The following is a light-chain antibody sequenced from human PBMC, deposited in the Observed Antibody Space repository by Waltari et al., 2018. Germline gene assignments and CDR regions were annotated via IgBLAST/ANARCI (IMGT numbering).Light chain of an antibody. Sequence: HSALTQPPSVSGAPGQRVTISCSGGGSNIGAGFDVQWYQQLPRAAPKVVLNGDGSRPSGVPDRFSGFKSGTSASLAIAGLQAEDEGDYYCQSYDSGLTGYVFGTGTKVTVL. CDR1: GSNIGAGFD. V-gene: IGLV1-40*01. J-gene: IGLJ1*01. CDR2: GDG. CDR3: QSYDSGLTGYV.